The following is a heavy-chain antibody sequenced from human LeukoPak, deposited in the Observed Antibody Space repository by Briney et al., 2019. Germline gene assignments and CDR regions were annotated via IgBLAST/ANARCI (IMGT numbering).Heavy chain of an antibody. D-gene: IGHD6-19*01. CDR1: GFTFSSYG. Sequence: PGRSLRLSCAASGFTFSSYGMHWVRQAPGKGLEWVAVISYDGSNKYYADSVKGRFTISRDNSKNTLYLQMNSLRAEDTAVYYCAKGRIAVAGRDAFDIWGQGTMVTVSS. CDR3: AKGRIAVAGRDAFDI. V-gene: IGHV3-30*18. CDR2: ISYDGSNK. J-gene: IGHJ3*02.